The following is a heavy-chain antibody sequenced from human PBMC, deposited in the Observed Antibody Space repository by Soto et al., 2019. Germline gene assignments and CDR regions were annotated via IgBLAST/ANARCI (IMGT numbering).Heavy chain of an antibody. J-gene: IGHJ4*02. CDR3: TTTDFCSGYHDY. D-gene: IGHD3-3*01. V-gene: IGHV3-15*01. Sequence: EVQLVESGGGLVKPGGSLRLSCAASGFTFSNAWMSWVRQAPGKGLEWVGRIKSKTDGGTTDYAAPVKGRFTISRDDSKNTLYLQMNSLKTEDTAVYYCTTTDFCSGYHDYWGQGTLVTVSS. CDR1: GFTFSNAW. CDR2: IKSKTDGGTT.